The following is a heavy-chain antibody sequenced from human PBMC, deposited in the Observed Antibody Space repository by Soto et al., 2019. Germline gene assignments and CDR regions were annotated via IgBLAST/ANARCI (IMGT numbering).Heavy chain of an antibody. CDR3: AKFMRVLHTGYYYYGMDV. D-gene: IGHD3-22*01. Sequence: QTGGGPRLSCAASGFTFSSYAMSWVRQAPGKGLGWVSAISGSGGSTYYADSVKGRFTISRDNSKNTLYLQMNSLRAEDTAVYYCAKFMRVLHTGYYYYGMDVWGQGTTVTVSS. CDR1: GFTFSSYA. CDR2: ISGSGGST. V-gene: IGHV3-23*01. J-gene: IGHJ6*02.